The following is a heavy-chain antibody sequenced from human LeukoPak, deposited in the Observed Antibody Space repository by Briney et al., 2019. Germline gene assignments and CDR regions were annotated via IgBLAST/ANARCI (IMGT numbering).Heavy chain of an antibody. D-gene: IGHD3-10*01. CDR2: INHSGST. J-gene: IGHJ4*02. CDR3: ARDMWFGEF. V-gene: IGHV4-34*01. CDR1: GGSFSGYY. Sequence: SETLSLTCAVYGGSFSGYYWSWIRQPPGKGLEWIGEINHSGSTNYNPSLKSRVTISVDTSKNQFSLKLSSVTAADTAVYYCARDMWFGEFWGQGTLVTVSS.